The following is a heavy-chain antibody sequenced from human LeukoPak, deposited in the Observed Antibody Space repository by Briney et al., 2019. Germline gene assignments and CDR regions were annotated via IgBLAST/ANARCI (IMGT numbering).Heavy chain of an antibody. CDR2: IGSSSTYT. D-gene: IGHD6-19*01. CDR3: ARDRGAVAATWFDY. J-gene: IGHJ4*02. CDR1: GFTFSGYY. V-gene: IGHV3-11*05. Sequence: PGGSLRLSCAASGFTFSGYYMSWVRQAPGKGLEWVSCIGSSSTYTNYADSVRGRFTISRDNAKNSLYLQMDGLRAEDTAVYYCARDRGAVAATWFDYWGQGTLVTVSS.